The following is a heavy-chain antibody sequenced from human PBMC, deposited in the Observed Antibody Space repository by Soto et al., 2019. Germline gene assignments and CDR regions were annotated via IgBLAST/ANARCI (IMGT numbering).Heavy chain of an antibody. V-gene: IGHV1-18*01. CDR3: ARVVVVPAAIKDYYYGMDV. CDR1: GYTFTSYG. Sequence: ASVKVSCKASGYTFTSYGISWVRQAPGQGLEWMGWISAYNGNTNYAQKLQGRVTMTTDTFTSTAYMELRSLRSDDTAVYYCARVVVVPAAIKDYYYGMDVWGQGTTVTVSS. CDR2: ISAYNGNT. D-gene: IGHD2-2*01. J-gene: IGHJ6*02.